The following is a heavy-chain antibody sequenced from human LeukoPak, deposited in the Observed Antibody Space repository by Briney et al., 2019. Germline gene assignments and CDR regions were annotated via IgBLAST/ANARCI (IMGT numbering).Heavy chain of an antibody. CDR3: ARVDYDFWSGYYEDLRYYFDY. CDR1: GFTVSSNY. CDR2: IYSGGST. Sequence: GGSLRLSCAASGFTVSSNYMSWVRQAPGKGLEWVSVIYSGGSTYYADSVKGRFTISRDNFKNTLYLQMNSLRAEDTAVYYCARVDYDFWSGYYEDLRYYFDYWGQGTLVTVSS. J-gene: IGHJ4*02. V-gene: IGHV3-66*02. D-gene: IGHD3-3*01.